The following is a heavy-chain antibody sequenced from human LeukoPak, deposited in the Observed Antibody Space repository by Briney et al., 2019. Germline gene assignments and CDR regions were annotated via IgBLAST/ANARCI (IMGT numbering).Heavy chain of an antibody. V-gene: IGHV3-23*01. J-gene: IGHJ4*02. CDR1: GFTSSIYA. CDR3: ARDRPNYYGSDGHYYRRDGDY. CDR2: ITSRGEST. D-gene: IGHD3-22*01. Sequence: GGSLRLSCAASGFTSSIYAMSWVRQAPGKGLQWVSSITSRGESTWYVDSVKGRFTITRDNSENTLYLQMHSLRAEDTAVYYCARDRPNYYGSDGHYYRRDGDYWGRGTLVSVSS.